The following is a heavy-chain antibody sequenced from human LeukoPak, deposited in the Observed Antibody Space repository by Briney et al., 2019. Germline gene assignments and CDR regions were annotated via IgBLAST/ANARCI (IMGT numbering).Heavy chain of an antibody. CDR2: IYPRDGST. V-gene: IGHV1-46*01. CDR1: GYTFTSNY. Sequence: APGTVSCKAFGYTFTSNYIHWVRQAPGQGLEWMGMIYPRDGSTSYAQKFQGRVTVTRDTSTSTVHMELSGLRSEDTAVYYCARDQEGFDYWGQGTLVTVSS. J-gene: IGHJ4*02. CDR3: ARDQEGFDY.